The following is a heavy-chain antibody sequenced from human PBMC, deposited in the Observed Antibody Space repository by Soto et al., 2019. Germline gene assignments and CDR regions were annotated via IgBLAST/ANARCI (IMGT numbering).Heavy chain of an antibody. Sequence: QVQLQESGPGLVKPSQTLSLTCTVSGGSISSGDYYWSWIRQPPGKGLEWIGYIYYSGSTYYNPSLKSRVTISVDTAKNQFTLKLSSVTAADTAVYYCARYRDYGDLNWFDPWGQGTLVTVSS. D-gene: IGHD4-17*01. V-gene: IGHV4-30-4*01. CDR2: IYYSGST. J-gene: IGHJ5*02. CDR3: ARYRDYGDLNWFDP. CDR1: GGSISSGDYY.